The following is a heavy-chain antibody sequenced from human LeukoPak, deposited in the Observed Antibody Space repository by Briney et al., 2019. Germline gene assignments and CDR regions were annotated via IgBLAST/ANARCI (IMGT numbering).Heavy chain of an antibody. D-gene: IGHD6-6*01. V-gene: IGHV4-39*01. Sequence: PSETLSLTCTVSGGSISSSSYYWGWIRQPPGKGLEWIGSIYYSGSTYYNPSLKSRVTISVDTSKNQFSLKLSSVPAADTAVYYCARPKGDSSSSIAFDIWGQGTMVTVSS. CDR3: ARPKGDSSSSIAFDI. J-gene: IGHJ3*02. CDR1: GGSISSSSYY. CDR2: IYYSGST.